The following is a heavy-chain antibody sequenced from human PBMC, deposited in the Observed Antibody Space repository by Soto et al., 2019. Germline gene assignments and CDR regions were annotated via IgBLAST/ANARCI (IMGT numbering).Heavy chain of an antibody. J-gene: IGHJ4*02. CDR1: GFTFSNYG. CDR2: ISHDGGNK. CDR3: AKQRDDQGATVDC. D-gene: IGHD1-26*01. V-gene: IGHV3-30*18. Sequence: QVQLVESGGGVVQPGRSLRLSCAASGFTFSNYGMHWVRQAPGKVREWVVVISHDGGNKYYADAVKGRFTISRDNSENKLYLQMDSLRGEDTAVYYCAKQRDDQGATVDCWGQGTLVTVSS.